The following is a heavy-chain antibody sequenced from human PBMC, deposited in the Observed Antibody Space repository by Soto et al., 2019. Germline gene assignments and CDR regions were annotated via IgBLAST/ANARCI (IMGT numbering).Heavy chain of an antibody. CDR1: GFRFSSYG. J-gene: IGHJ5*02. V-gene: IGHV3-30*03. CDR2: ISPDGSNR. CDR3: TRARASLQWAAFDP. D-gene: IGHD3-3*01. Sequence: QVKLVESGGGVVQPGRSLRLSCAASGFRFSSYGMHWVRQAPGKGLEWVALISPDGSNREYADSVKGRFTISRDNAKNTLYLHMNSLRVEDTAVYYCTRARASLQWAAFDPWGHGTLVTVSS.